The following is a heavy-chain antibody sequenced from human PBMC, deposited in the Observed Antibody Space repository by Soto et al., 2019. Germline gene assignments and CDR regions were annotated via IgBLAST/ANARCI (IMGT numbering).Heavy chain of an antibody. J-gene: IGHJ6*02. CDR1: GYTFTGYY. V-gene: IGHV1-2*04. Sequence: ASVKVSCKASGYTFTGYYMHWVRQAPGQGLEWMGWINPNSGGTNYAQKFQGWVTMTRDTSISTAYMELSRLRYDDTAVYYCAREEAAATLTGGYYYGMDVWGQGTTVTVSS. CDR3: AREEAAATLTGGYYYGMDV. D-gene: IGHD6-13*01. CDR2: INPNSGGT.